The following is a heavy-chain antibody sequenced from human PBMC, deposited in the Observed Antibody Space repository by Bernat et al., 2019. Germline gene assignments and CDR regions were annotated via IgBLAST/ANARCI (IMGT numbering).Heavy chain of an antibody. Sequence: QVQLQESGPGLVKPSETLSLTCAVSGYSISSGYYWGWIRQPPGKGLEWIGSIYHSGSNYYNPSLKSRVTISVDTSKNEFSLKVSSVTAADTAVYYCARGGGVSIMITQFDLWARGTLVPVSS. CDR3: ARGGGVSIMITQFDL. V-gene: IGHV4-38-2*01. CDR1: GYSISSGYY. J-gene: IGHJ2*01. CDR2: IYHSGSN. D-gene: IGHD3-16*01.